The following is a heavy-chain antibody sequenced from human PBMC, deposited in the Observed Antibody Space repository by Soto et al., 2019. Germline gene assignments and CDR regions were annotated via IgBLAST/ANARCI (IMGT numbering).Heavy chain of an antibody. J-gene: IGHJ4*02. D-gene: IGHD2-15*01. V-gene: IGHV4-34*01. CDR2: INHSGST. CDR3: ARDPPKYCSGGSCYRGFRDY. Sequence: KTSETLSLTCAVYGGSFSGYYWSWIRQSPGKGLEWIGEINHSGSTNYNPSLKSRVTISVDTSKNQFSLKLSSVTAADTAVYYCARDPPKYCSGGSCYRGFRDYWGQGTLVTVSS. CDR1: GGSFSGYY.